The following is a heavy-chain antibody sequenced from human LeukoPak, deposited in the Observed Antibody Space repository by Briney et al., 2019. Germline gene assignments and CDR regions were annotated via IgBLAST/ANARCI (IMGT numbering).Heavy chain of an antibody. D-gene: IGHD3-10*01. CDR3: AKDISYGSKTYYAGFDY. Sequence: PGGSLRLSCAASELTFNTYTMNWVRQAPGKGLEWVSRISWTGDRVDYAASVKGRFTISRDNAKKSLYLQMNSLRAEDTALYYCAKDISYGSKTYYAGFDYWGQGILVTVSS. CDR2: ISWTGDRV. CDR1: ELTFNTYT. J-gene: IGHJ4*02. V-gene: IGHV3-9*01.